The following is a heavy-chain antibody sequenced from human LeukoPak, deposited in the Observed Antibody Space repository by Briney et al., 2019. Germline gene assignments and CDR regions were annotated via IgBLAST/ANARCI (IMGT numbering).Heavy chain of an antibody. J-gene: IGHJ3*02. CDR3: AKTVDSSGYDAFDI. Sequence: PGGSLRLSCAASGFTFSSYGMHWVRQAPGKGLEWVAVISYDGSNKYYADSVKGRFTISRDNSKNTLYLQMNSLRAEDTAVYYCAKTVDSSGYDAFDIWGQGTMVTVTS. CDR2: ISYDGSNK. D-gene: IGHD6-19*01. V-gene: IGHV3-30*18. CDR1: GFTFSSYG.